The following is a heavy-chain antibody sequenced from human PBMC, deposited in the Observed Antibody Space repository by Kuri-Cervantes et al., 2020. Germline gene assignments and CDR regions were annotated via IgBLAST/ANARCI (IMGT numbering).Heavy chain of an antibody. V-gene: IGHV5-51*01. CDR2: IYPGDSDT. J-gene: IGHJ4*02. CDR1: GYSFTSYR. CDR3: ARQAWGQDRPLDY. D-gene: IGHD3-16*01. Sequence: GESLKISCKGSGYSFTSYRIGWVRQMPGKGPEWMGIIYPGDSDTRYSPSFQGQVTISADKSISTAYLQWSSLKASDTTMYYCARQAWGQDRPLDYWGQGTLVTVSS.